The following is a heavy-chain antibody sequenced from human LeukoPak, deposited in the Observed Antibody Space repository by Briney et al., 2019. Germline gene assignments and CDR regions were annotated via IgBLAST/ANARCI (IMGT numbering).Heavy chain of an antibody. D-gene: IGHD3-22*01. V-gene: IGHV4-59*01. CDR1: GGSISSYY. J-gene: IGHJ4*02. Sequence: PSETLSLTCTVSGGSISSYYWSWIRQPPGKGLEWIGYIYYSGSTNYNPSLKSRVTISVDTSKNQFSLKLSSVTAADTAVYYCARAPGYYDSSYNYWGQGTLVTVSS. CDR2: IYYSGST. CDR3: ARAPGYYDSSYNY.